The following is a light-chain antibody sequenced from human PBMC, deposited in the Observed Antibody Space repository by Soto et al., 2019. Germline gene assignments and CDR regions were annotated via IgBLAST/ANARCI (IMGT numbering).Light chain of an antibody. CDR3: QQYSKWPLT. J-gene: IGKJ1*01. Sequence: EIMMTQSPGTLSASPGERATLSCRASQSVSSNLAWYQQKRGPAPRLLIYAVSTRATGIPARFSGSGSGTEFTLTISSLQSEDFAVYYCQQYSKWPLTFGQGTKVEIK. CDR1: QSVSSN. V-gene: IGKV3-15*01. CDR2: AVS.